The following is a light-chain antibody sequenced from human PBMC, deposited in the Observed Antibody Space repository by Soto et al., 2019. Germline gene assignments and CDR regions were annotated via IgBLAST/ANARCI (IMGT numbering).Light chain of an antibody. CDR3: QQYDNWPYT. Sequence: EIVMTHSPATLSVSPGERATLSCRASQSVSNNLAWYQQKPGQAPRLLIYGASTRATAIPARFSGSGSGTEFTLTISSLQAEAVAVYCSQQYDNWPYTFGQGTKLEIK. CDR1: QSVSNN. J-gene: IGKJ2*01. CDR2: GAS. V-gene: IGKV3-15*01.